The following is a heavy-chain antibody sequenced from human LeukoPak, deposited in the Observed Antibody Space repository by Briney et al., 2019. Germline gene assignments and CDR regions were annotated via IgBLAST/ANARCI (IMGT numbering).Heavy chain of an antibody. Sequence: GGSLRLSCAASGFTFSSYAMSWVRQAPGKGLEWVSAISGSGGSTYYADSVKGRFTISRDNSKNTLYLQMNSLRAGDTAVYYCAKGKQWLVLLDYWGQGTLVTVSS. J-gene: IGHJ4*02. V-gene: IGHV3-23*01. CDR1: GFTFSSYA. CDR3: AKGKQWLVLLDY. D-gene: IGHD6-19*01. CDR2: ISGSGGST.